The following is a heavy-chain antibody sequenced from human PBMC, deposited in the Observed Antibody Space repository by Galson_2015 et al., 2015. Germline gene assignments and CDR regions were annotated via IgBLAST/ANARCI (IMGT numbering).Heavy chain of an antibody. V-gene: IGHV3-30*18. D-gene: IGHD2-15*01. CDR3: AKGDRVVAAHPGDY. CDR1: GFTFSSYG. J-gene: IGHJ4*02. Sequence: SLRLSCAASGFTFSSYGMHWVRQAPGKGLEWVAVISYDGSNKYYADSVKGRFTISRDNSKNTLYLQMNSLRAEDTAVYYCAKGDRVVAAHPGDYWGQGTLVTVSS. CDR2: ISYDGSNK.